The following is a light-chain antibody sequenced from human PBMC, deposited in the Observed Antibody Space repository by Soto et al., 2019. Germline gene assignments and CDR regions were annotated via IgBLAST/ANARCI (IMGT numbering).Light chain of an antibody. J-gene: IGLJ1*01. CDR2: EVN. Sequence: QSVLTQPASVSGSPGQSITISFTGSSNDIGAYKYVSWYLQHPGKAPKLIIFEVNNRPSGVSNRFSGSKSGNTASLTISGLQAEDEADYYCSSYTTGSTLYVFGTGTKVTV. CDR1: SNDIGAYKY. V-gene: IGLV2-14*01. CDR3: SSYTTGSTLYV.